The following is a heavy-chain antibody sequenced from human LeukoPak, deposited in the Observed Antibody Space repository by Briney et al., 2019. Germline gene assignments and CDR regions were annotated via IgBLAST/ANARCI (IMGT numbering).Heavy chain of an antibody. CDR2: FDPEDGET. CDR3: ATYDYCSSTSCETTRYYYYMDV. J-gene: IGHJ6*03. D-gene: IGHD2-2*01. CDR1: GYTLTELS. Sequence: ASVKVSCKVSGYTLTELSLHWVRQAPGKGREWMGGFDPEDGETIYAQKFQGRVTMTEDTSTDTAYMELSSLRSEDTAVYYCATYDYCSSTSCETTRYYYYMDVWGKGTTVTVSS. V-gene: IGHV1-24*01.